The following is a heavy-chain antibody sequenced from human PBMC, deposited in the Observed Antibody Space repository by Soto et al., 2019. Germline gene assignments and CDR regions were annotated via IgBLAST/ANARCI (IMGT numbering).Heavy chain of an antibody. CDR2: IYYSGST. CDR3: ARDRNGPYDC. CDR1: GGSISNGGYY. J-gene: IGHJ4*02. D-gene: IGHD2-8*01. V-gene: IGHV4-31*03. Sequence: SETLSLTCTVSGGSISNGGYYWSWIRQHPGKGLEWIGYIYYSGSTYYNPSLKSRATISVDTSKNQFSLKLNSVTAADTAVFYCARDRNGPYDCWGQGTLVTVS.